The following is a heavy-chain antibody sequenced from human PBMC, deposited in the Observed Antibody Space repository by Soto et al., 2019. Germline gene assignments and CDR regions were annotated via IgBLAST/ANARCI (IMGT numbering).Heavy chain of an antibody. CDR1: GFTFSSYA. J-gene: IGHJ6*02. V-gene: IGHV3-30-3*01. CDR2: ISYDGSNK. CDR3: ARSYYGMDV. Sequence: QVQLVESGGGVVQPGRSLRLSCAASGFTFSSYAMHWVRQAPGKGLEWVAVISYDGSNKYYADSVKGRFTISRDNSTDTLYLHMNSLRAEDTAVYYCARSYYGMDVWGQGTTVTVSS.